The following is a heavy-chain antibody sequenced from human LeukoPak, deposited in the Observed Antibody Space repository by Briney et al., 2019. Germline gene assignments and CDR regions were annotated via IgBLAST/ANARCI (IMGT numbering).Heavy chain of an antibody. D-gene: IGHD3-10*01. CDR1: GFTFDDYA. CDR3: AKDISSGNVPYYYYGMDV. CDR2: ISWNSGSI. V-gene: IGHV3-9*01. Sequence: GRSLRLSCAASGFTFDDYAMHWVRQAPGKGLEWVSGISWNSGSIGYADSVKGRFTISRDNAKNSLYLQMNSLRAEDTALYYCAKDISSGNVPYYYYGMDVWGQGTTVTVSS. J-gene: IGHJ6*02.